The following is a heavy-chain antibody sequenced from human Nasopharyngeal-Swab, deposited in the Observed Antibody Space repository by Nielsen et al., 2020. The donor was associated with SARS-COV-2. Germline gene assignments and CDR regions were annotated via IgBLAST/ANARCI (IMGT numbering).Heavy chain of an antibody. D-gene: IGHD3-9*01. CDR3: ARGCVLTGPSCYYYGMDV. Sequence: GGSLRLSCAASGFTFSSYGMHWVRQAPGKGLQWVSSISSSSSYIYYADSVKGRFTISRDNAKNSLYLQMNSLRAEDTAVYYCARGCVLTGPSCYYYGMDVWSQGTTVTVSS. CDR1: GFTFSSYG. J-gene: IGHJ6*02. CDR2: ISSSSSYI. V-gene: IGHV3-21*01.